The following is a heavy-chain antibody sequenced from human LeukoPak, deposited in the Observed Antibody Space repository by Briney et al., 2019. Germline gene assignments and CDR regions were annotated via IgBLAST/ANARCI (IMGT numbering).Heavy chain of an antibody. Sequence: PSETLSLTCTVPGGSISSDSYYWSWIRQPAGKGLEWIGRISTSGSTNYNPSLKSRVTISVDTSKNQFSLKLSSVTAADTAVYYCARGQTQSNVVAFDPWGQGTLVTVSS. CDR1: GGSISSDSYY. J-gene: IGHJ5*02. CDR3: ARGQTQSNVVAFDP. CDR2: ISTSGST. V-gene: IGHV4-61*02. D-gene: IGHD2-21*01.